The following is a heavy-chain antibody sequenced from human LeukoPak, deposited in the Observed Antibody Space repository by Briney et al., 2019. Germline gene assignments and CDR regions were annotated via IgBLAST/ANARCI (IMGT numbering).Heavy chain of an antibody. D-gene: IGHD2-2*01. CDR3: ARVDYQYCSSTSCSDY. CDR2: ISSSGSTI. V-gene: IGHV3-48*03. CDR1: GFTFSSYE. J-gene: IGHJ4*02. Sequence: GGSLRLSCAASGFTFSSYEMNWVRQAPGKGLEWVSYISSSGSTIYYADSVKGRFTISRDNAKNSLYLQMNSLRAEETAVYYCARVDYQYCSSTSCSDYWGQGTLVTVSS.